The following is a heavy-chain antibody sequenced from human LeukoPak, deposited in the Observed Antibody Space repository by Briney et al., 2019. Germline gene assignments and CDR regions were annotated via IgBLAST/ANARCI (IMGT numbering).Heavy chain of an antibody. J-gene: IGHJ4*02. CDR2: INHSGST. V-gene: IGHV4-34*01. CDR1: GFIFSDYY. Sequence: GSLRLSCAASGFIFSDYYMSWIRQPPGKGLEWIGEINHSGSTNYNPSLKSRVTISVDTSKNQFSLKLSSVTAADTAVYYCARGFREWGQGTLVTVSS. CDR3: ARGFRE.